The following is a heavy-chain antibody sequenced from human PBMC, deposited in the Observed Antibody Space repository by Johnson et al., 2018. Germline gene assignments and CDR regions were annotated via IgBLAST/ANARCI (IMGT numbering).Heavy chain of an antibody. CDR1: GFSFSSYA. CDR2: ISGGGGST. V-gene: IGHV3-23*04. Sequence: EVQLVESGGGLVQPGGSLRLSCAASGFSFSSYALTWVRQAPGKGLEWVSGISGGGGSTYYADSVKGRFTISRDNSKITLFLQMNSLRAEDTAVYYCARDATAVAWLLYKWDALDVWGQGTMVTVSS. J-gene: IGHJ3*01. D-gene: IGHD3-3*01. CDR3: ARDATAVAWLLYKWDALDV.